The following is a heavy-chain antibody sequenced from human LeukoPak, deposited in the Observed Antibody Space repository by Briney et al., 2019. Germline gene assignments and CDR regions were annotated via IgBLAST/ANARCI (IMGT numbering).Heavy chain of an antibody. CDR2: INHSGST. CDR3: ARGLSYVY. CDR1: GGSVSSDSYY. J-gene: IGHJ4*02. D-gene: IGHD3-10*01. V-gene: IGHV4-39*07. Sequence: SETLSLTCTVSGGSVSSDSYYWSWIRQPPGKGLEWIGEINHSGSTNYNPSLKSRVTISVDTSKNQFSLKLSSVTAADTAVYYCARGLSYVYWGQGTLVTVSS.